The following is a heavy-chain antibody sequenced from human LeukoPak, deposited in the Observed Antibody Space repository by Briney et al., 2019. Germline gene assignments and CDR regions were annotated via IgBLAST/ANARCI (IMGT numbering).Heavy chain of an antibody. CDR3: ARVSVLDYYGSGSYGY. CDR1: GYTYTSYD. Sequence: ASVKVSCKASGYTYTSYDINWVRQATGQGLEWMEWMNPNSGNTGYVQKFQGRVTMTRNTSISTAYMELSSLRSEDAAVYYCARVSVLDYYGSGSYGYWGQGTLVTVSS. D-gene: IGHD3-10*01. J-gene: IGHJ4*02. CDR2: MNPNSGNT. V-gene: IGHV1-8*01.